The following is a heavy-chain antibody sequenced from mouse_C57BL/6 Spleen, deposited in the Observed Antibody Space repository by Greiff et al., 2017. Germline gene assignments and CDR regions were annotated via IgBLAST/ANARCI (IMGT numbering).Heavy chain of an antibody. V-gene: IGHV1-18*01. CDR3: ARENYDGPFFDY. Sequence: EVQLQQSGPELVKPGASVKIPCKASGYTFTDSNMDWVKQSHGKSLEWIGDINPNNGGTIYNQKFKGKATLTVDKSSSTAYMELRSLTSEDTAVYYCARENYDGPFFDYWGQGTTLTVSS. J-gene: IGHJ2*01. D-gene: IGHD1-1*01. CDR2: INPNNGGT. CDR1: GYTFTDSN.